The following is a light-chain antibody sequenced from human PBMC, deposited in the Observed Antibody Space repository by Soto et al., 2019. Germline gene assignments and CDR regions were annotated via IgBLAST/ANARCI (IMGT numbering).Light chain of an antibody. CDR1: RGSIASND. CDR3: QSYDSSTVV. CDR2: ENN. Sequence: NFMLTQPHSVSESPGKTVTISCTRSRGSIASNDVQWYQQRPGSAPTTVLYENNQIPSGVPDRFSGSTDGSSNSGSLTISGLQTEDEADYYCQSYDSSTVVFGGGTKLTVL. V-gene: IGLV6-57*04. J-gene: IGLJ2*01.